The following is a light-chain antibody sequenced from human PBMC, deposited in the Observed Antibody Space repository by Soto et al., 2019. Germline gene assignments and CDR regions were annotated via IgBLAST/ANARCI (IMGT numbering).Light chain of an antibody. CDR1: QSISSW. Sequence: DIQMTQSPSTLSASVGDRVTITCRASQSISSWLAWYQQEPGKAPKLLISTASSLESGVPSRFSGSGSGTEFALTISSLQPYDFATYYCQQYSTYPWTFGQGTKVEIK. J-gene: IGKJ1*01. CDR3: QQYSTYPWT. V-gene: IGKV1-5*03. CDR2: TAS.